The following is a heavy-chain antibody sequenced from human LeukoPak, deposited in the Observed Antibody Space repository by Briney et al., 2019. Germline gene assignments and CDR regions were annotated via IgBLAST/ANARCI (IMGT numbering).Heavy chain of an antibody. Sequence: GGSLRLSCAASGFTFSNYAMSWVRQAPGEGLEWVSAITGSGGTTYYADSAKGRFTISRDNSKNTVYLQMNSLRAEDTAVYYCARGDKQDYGDYDGRYYFDYWGQGTLVTVSS. CDR2: ITGSGGTT. J-gene: IGHJ4*02. CDR3: ARGDKQDYGDYDGRYYFDY. CDR1: GFTFSNYA. D-gene: IGHD4-17*01. V-gene: IGHV3-23*01.